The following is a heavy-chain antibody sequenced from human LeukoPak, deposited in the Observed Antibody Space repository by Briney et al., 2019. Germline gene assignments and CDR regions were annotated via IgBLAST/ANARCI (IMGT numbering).Heavy chain of an antibody. CDR1: GFDFSLYW. Sequence: PGGSLRLSCAASGFDFSLYWMTWVRQAPGKGLEWVANIKEDGSEKYYVESVKGRFTISRDNSKNTLYLQMNSLRAEDTAVYYCAKDSPRYYYGSGSSGYFDYWGQGTLVTVSS. CDR3: AKDSPRYYYGSGSSGYFDY. D-gene: IGHD3-10*01. CDR2: IKEDGSEK. V-gene: IGHV3-7*01. J-gene: IGHJ4*02.